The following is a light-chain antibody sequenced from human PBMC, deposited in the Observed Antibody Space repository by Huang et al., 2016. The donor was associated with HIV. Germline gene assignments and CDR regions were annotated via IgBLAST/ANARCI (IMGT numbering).Light chain of an antibody. Sequence: EFVLHSPPATCPWPPGKRATPPCGASPRVGSYWAWFQYKPGQPPRLLIYAVSKRATGIPARFSGSGSGTDFTLTISSLEPEDFALYYCQVRRNWPALVFGGGSKVEI. V-gene: IGKV3-11*01. CDR1: PRVGSY. CDR2: AVS. J-gene: IGKJ4*01. CDR3: QVRRNWPALV.